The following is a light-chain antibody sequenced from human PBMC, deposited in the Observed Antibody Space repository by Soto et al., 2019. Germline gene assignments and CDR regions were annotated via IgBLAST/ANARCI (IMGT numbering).Light chain of an antibody. CDR2: GAS. J-gene: IGKJ1*01. CDR1: LTIGDS. V-gene: IGKV1-39*01. Sequence: IRMTQSPSSLSASVGYRVTITCRASLTIGDSLSWFQQKVGKPPTLLIYGASALQSGVPARFSGSGSGTDFTLTINNMQREDFATYYCQQTYNLPRTFGQGTKV. CDR3: QQTYNLPRT.